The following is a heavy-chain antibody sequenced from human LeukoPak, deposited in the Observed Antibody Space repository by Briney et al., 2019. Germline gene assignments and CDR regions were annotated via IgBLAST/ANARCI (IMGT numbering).Heavy chain of an antibody. Sequence: SETLSLTCTVSGGSISNYYWSWLRQPPGKGPEWIGYIFFTGSTNYNPSLKSRVTFSVDTSKNQFSLKLSSVTAADTAVYYCARERDRGGSHYGMDVWGKGTTVTVSS. D-gene: IGHD2-15*01. CDR1: GGSISNYY. CDR3: ARERDRGGSHYGMDV. J-gene: IGHJ6*04. CDR2: IFFTGST. V-gene: IGHV4-59*01.